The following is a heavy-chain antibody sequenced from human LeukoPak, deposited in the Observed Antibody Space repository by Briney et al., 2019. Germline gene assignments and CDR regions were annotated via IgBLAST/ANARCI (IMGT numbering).Heavy chain of an antibody. CDR1: GGSISSGGYY. D-gene: IGHD3-10*01. CDR2: IYYSGST. J-gene: IGHJ5*02. CDR3: ARGQRRVPLLRGVGPQSWFDP. V-gene: IGHV4-31*03. Sequence: SETLSLTCTVSGGSISSGGYYRSWIRQHPGKGLEWIGYIYYSGSTNFNPSLKSRVTISVDTSKSQFSLNLTSVIAADTAIYYCARGQRRVPLLRGVGPQSWFDPWGQGTLVTVSS.